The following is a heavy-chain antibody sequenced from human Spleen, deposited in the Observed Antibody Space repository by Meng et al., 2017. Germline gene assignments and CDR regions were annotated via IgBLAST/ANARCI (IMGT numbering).Heavy chain of an antibody. V-gene: IGHV1-2*06. CDR2: INPKSGDT. Sequence: QGRVMQVGPEVKKPGASVKVSCKASGYNFPDYYIHWVRRAPGQGLEWMGRINPKSGDTHYAQKFQARVTMTGDTSISTAYMELSGLRSDDTAMYYCARDEDISAAGKLFGDYWGQGTLVTVSS. CDR1: GYNFPDYY. D-gene: IGHD6-25*01. CDR3: ARDEDISAAGKLFGDY. J-gene: IGHJ4*02.